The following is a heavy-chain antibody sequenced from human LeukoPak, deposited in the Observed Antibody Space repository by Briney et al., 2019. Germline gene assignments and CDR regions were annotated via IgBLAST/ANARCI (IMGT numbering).Heavy chain of an antibody. Sequence: GGSLRLSCAASGFPFSGYVMTWVRQAPGKGLEWVSAISGSGGATYHTDSMKGRFTISRDNSKNTLYLHLNSLRVEDTAIYYCAEERRYSSGWNPYYFDSWGQGILVTVSA. CDR2: ISGSGGAT. V-gene: IGHV3-23*01. J-gene: IGHJ4*02. CDR1: GFPFSGYV. CDR3: AEERRYSSGWNPYYFDS. D-gene: IGHD6-19*01.